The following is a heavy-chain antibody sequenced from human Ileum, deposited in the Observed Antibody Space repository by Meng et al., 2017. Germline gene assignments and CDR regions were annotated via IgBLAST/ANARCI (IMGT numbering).Heavy chain of an antibody. J-gene: IGHJ4*02. Sequence: QVQLQESGPGLVEPSGTLSLTCTVSGGSISSSFYWSWVRQSAGKGLEWIGQIYLAGSPNYNPSLESRVTISVDKSKNQFSLRLTSVTAADTAIFYCVRHGGKYFDSWGQGTLVTVSS. V-gene: IGHV4-4*02. CDR3: VRHGGKYFDS. CDR1: GGSISSSFY. CDR2: IYLAGSP. D-gene: IGHD2-15*01.